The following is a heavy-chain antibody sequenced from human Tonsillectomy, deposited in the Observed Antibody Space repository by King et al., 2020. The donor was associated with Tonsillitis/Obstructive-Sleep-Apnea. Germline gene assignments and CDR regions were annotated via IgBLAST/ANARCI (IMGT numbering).Heavy chain of an antibody. CDR3: ARGRPFYDFHR. V-gene: IGHV3-53*01. D-gene: IGHD2/OR15-2a*01. CDR1: GFTVSTSY. Sequence: VQLVESGGALIQPGGSLRLSCAASGFTVSTSYMSWLRQGPGKGLEWVSVLYIGGGTYYADSVKGRFTISSDNSTNTLYLQMTSVRAEDTAVYYCARGRPFYDFHRWGQGTLVTVSS. CDR2: LYIGGGT. J-gene: IGHJ4*02.